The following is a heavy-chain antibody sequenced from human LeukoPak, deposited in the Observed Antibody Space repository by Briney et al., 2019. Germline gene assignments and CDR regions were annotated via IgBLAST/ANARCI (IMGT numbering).Heavy chain of an antibody. V-gene: IGHV3-48*01. J-gene: IGHJ4*02. CDR2: ISSSSSTI. CDR1: GFTFSSYE. Sequence: GGSLRLSCAASGFTFSSYEMNWVRQAPGKGLEWVSYISSSSSTIYYADSVKGRFTISRDNAKNSLYLQMNSLRAEDTAVYYCARDGSSGWYGAPDYWGQGTLVTVSS. D-gene: IGHD6-19*01. CDR3: ARDGSSGWYGAPDY.